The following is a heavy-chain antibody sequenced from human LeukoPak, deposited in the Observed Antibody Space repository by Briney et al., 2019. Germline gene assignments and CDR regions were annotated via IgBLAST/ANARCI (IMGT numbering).Heavy chain of an antibody. CDR1: GYTFTSYD. D-gene: IGHD1-26*01. CDR3: ARGVGATNSNAFDI. V-gene: IGHV1-8*01. Sequence: GASVKVSCKASGYTFTSYDINWVRQATGQGLEWMGWMNPNSGNTGYAQKFQGRVTMTRNTSISTAHMELSSLRSGDTAVYYCARGVGATNSNAFDIWGQGTMVTVSS. J-gene: IGHJ3*02. CDR2: MNPNSGNT.